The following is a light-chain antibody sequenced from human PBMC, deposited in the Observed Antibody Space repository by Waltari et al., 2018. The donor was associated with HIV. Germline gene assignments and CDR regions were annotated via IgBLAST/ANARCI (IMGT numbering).Light chain of an antibody. J-gene: IGLJ2*01. V-gene: IGLV2-23*02. CDR3: CSYVGVVNSFVL. CDR2: ELS. CDR1: SSHL. Sequence: QPALTQPAPVPGSPGPSLTTSCTSTSSHLASWYQQHPGKAPKLLIYELSKRPSGVSARFSASKSGNTASLTISGLQAEDEADYHCCSYVGVVNSFVLFGGGTKLTVL.